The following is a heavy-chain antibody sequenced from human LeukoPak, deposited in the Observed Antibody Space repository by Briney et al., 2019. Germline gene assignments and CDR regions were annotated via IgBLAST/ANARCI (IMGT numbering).Heavy chain of an antibody. Sequence: SVKDSCKASGGTFSSYAISWVRQAPGQGLEWMGGIIPIFGTSNYAQKFQGRVTITADKSTSTAYMELRSLRSEDTAVYYCARDERYDSSGYPFDYWGQGTLVTVSS. V-gene: IGHV1-69*06. J-gene: IGHJ4*02. CDR2: IIPIFGTS. CDR3: ARDERYDSSGYPFDY. D-gene: IGHD3-22*01. CDR1: GGTFSSYA.